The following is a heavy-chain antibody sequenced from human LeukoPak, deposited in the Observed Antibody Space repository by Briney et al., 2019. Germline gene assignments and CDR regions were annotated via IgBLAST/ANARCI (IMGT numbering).Heavy chain of an antibody. V-gene: IGHV3-21*01. CDR2: ITSTSTYI. CDR1: GFAFSTYS. J-gene: IGHJ6*02. Sequence: GGSLRLSCAASGFAFSTYSMYWVRQAPGKGLEWVSSITSTSTYIYSADSVKGRFTISRDNAKNSLHLQMNSLRAEDTAVYYCARVRAGTDSYYYYGMDVWGQGTTVTVSS. D-gene: IGHD1-1*01. CDR3: ARVRAGTDSYYYYGMDV.